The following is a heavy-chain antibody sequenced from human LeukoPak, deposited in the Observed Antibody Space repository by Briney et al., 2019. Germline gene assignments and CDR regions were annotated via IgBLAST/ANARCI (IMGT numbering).Heavy chain of an antibody. CDR1: GYTFTSYY. D-gene: IGHD5-24*01. Sequence: ASVKVSCKAPGYTFTSYYMHWVRQAPGQGLEWMGIINPSGGSTSYAQKFQGRVTMTRDTSTSTVYMELSSLRSEDTAVYYCASFISGDSDGYPLAGSYWGQGTLVTVSS. CDR2: INPSGGST. V-gene: IGHV1-46*03. J-gene: IGHJ4*02. CDR3: ASFISGDSDGYPLAGSY.